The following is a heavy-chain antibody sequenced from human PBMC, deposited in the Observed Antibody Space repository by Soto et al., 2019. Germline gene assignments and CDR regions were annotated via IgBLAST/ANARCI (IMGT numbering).Heavy chain of an antibody. CDR1: GFTFSSYG. D-gene: IGHD5-18*01. CDR2: IWSDGSNK. V-gene: IGHV3-33*01. CDR3: ARDLMVIQNCFDP. J-gene: IGHJ5*02. Sequence: QVQLVESGGGVVQPGMSLRLSCAASGFTFSSYGMHWVRQAPGKWLEWVAVIWSDGSNKYYADSVKGRFTISRDNSKNTLSLTMNSLRAEDTAVYYCARDLMVIQNCFDPWGQGTLVTVSS.